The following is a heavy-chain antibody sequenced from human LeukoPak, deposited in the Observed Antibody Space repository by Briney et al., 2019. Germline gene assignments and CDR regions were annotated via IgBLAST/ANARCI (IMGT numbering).Heavy chain of an antibody. CDR3: ARDRGSGDSFDL. J-gene: IGHJ3*01. Sequence: GGSLRLSCAASGFTFSTYGMHWVRQAPGKGLEWVAVIWFDGSNQYYVDPVRGRFSISRDNSKNTLYLQMNTLRAEDTGVYYCARDRGSGDSFDLWGQGAMVTVSS. V-gene: IGHV3-33*01. CDR1: GFTFSTYG. D-gene: IGHD6-19*01. CDR2: IWFDGSNQ.